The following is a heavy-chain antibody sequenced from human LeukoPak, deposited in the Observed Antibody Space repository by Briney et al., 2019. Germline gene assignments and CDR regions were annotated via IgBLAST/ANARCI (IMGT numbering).Heavy chain of an antibody. CDR2: IRQDGSEK. V-gene: IGHV3-7*04. CDR3: ARGGFRFFAH. J-gene: IGHJ5*02. CDR1: GFTFSSYW. D-gene: IGHD3-22*01. Sequence: GGSLRLSCAASGFTFSSYWMNWVRQAPGKGLEWVANIRQDGSEKYYVDSVKGRFTISRDNAKNSLYLQMTSLRAEDTAAYYCARGGFRFFAHWGQGTLVTVSS.